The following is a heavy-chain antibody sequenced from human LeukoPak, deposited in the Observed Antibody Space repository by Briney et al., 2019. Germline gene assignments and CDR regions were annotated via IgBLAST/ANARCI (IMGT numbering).Heavy chain of an antibody. D-gene: IGHD2-15*01. CDR2: ITRSGDTT. V-gene: IGHV3-23*01. Sequence: QPGGSLRLSCAASRFTFSAYAMSWVRQAPGKGLEWVSTITRSGDTTYYADSVKGRFTISRDNSKNTLYLQMNSLRAADTAIYYFANARGYCSGGSCYSGFDYWGQGTLVTVSS. CDR3: ANARGYCSGGSCYSGFDY. J-gene: IGHJ4*02. CDR1: RFTFSAYA.